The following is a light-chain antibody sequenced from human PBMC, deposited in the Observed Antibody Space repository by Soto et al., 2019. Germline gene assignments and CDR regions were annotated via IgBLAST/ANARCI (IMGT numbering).Light chain of an antibody. CDR1: QSVSSN. CDR2: GAS. V-gene: IGKV3-15*01. J-gene: IGKJ1*01. CDR3: QQYNNWLAWT. Sequence: EIVRTKSPATLSVSPGERATLSCRARQSVSSNLAWYQQKPGQAPRLLIYGASTRATGIPARFSGSGSGKECPRTMSRLQCEDFAVYYCQQYNNWLAWTCRQGTKVEIK.